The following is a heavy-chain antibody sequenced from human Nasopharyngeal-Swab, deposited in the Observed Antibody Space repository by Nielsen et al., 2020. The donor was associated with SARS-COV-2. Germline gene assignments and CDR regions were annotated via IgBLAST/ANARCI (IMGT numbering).Heavy chain of an antibody. CDR3: ASQPVVPAAPGAEYFQH. Sequence: GESLKISCAASGFTFSDHYMDWVRQAPGKGLEWVGRTRNKANSYTTEYAASVKGRFTISRDDSKNSLYLQMNSLKTEDTAVYYCASQPVVPAAPGAEYFQHWGQGTLVTVSS. CDR2: TRNKANSYTT. CDR1: GFTFSDHY. V-gene: IGHV3-72*01. J-gene: IGHJ1*01. D-gene: IGHD2-2*01.